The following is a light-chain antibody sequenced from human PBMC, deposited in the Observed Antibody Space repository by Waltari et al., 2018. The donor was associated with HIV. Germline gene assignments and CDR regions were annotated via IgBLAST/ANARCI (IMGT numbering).Light chain of an antibody. CDR3: QQYKDWPPSP. V-gene: IGKV3-15*01. CDR2: GAS. Sequence: ILVTQSPATMSVSPGERATLSCKTSQNVYNNLAWYQHKPGQAPRLLMSGASTRARDVPPRFTGSGSETEFTLTVNSLVPEDVAVYYCQQYKDWPPSPFGQGTKVEIK. J-gene: IGKJ2*01. CDR1: QNVYNN.